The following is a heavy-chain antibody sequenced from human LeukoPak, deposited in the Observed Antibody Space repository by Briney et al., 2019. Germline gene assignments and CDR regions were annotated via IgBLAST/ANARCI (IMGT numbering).Heavy chain of an antibody. D-gene: IGHD6-13*01. J-gene: IGHJ6*03. CDR3: ARDFPPEYSSSWYGVGYYYYYMGV. Sequence: PSETLSLTCTVSGGSISSYYWSWIRQPAGKGLEWIGRIYTSGSTNYNPSLKSRVTMSVDTSKNQFSLKLSSVTAADTAVYYCARDFPPEYSSSWYGVGYYYYYMGVWGKGTTVTVSS. CDR2: IYTSGST. CDR1: GGSISSYY. V-gene: IGHV4-4*07.